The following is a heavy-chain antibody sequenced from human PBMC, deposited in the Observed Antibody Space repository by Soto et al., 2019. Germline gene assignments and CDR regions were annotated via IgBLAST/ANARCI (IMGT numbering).Heavy chain of an antibody. J-gene: IGHJ5*02. D-gene: IGHD2-2*01. Sequence: ASVKVSCKASGYTFTGYYMHWVRQAPGQGLGWMGWINPNSGGTNYAQKFQGWVTMTRDTSISTAYMELSRLRSDDTAVYYCARARGIVVVPAAGWLDPWGQGTLVTVSS. CDR3: ARARGIVVVPAAGWLDP. V-gene: IGHV1-2*04. CDR1: GYTFTGYY. CDR2: INPNSGGT.